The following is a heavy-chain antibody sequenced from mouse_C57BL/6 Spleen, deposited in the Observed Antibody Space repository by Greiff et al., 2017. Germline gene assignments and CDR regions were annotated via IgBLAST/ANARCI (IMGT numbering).Heavy chain of an antibody. D-gene: IGHD2-1*01. J-gene: IGHJ1*03. V-gene: IGHV3-6*01. CDR1: GYSITSGYY. CDR2: ISYDGSN. Sequence: EVKLLESGPGLVKPSQSLSLTCSVTGYSITSGYYWNWIRQFPGNKLEWMGYISYDGSNNYNPSLKNRISITRDTSKNQFFLKLNSVTTEDTATYYCARGVTYWYFDVWGTGTTVTVSS. CDR3: ARGVTYWYFDV.